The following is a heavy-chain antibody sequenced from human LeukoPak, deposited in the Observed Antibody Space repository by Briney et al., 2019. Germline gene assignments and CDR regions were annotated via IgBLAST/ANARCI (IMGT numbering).Heavy chain of an antibody. D-gene: IGHD2-2*01. CDR2: ISSNSSYI. Sequence: KPGGSLRLSCAASGFTFSSYSMNWVRQAPGKGLEWVSSISSNSSYIYYADSVKGRFTISRDNAKNSLYLQMNSLRAEDTAVYYCARGLPAAFDPWGQGTLVTVSS. V-gene: IGHV3-21*01. J-gene: IGHJ5*02. CDR3: ARGLPAAFDP. CDR1: GFTFSSYS.